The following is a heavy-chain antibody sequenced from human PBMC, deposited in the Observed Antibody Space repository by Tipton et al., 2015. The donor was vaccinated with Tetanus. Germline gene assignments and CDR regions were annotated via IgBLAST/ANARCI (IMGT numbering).Heavy chain of an antibody. CDR3: ARGGQLRFLAWMFPTWFHP. D-gene: IGHD3-3*01. V-gene: IGHV3-7*03. CDR2: IKEDGSEK. Sequence: SLRLSCTASGFTFSSYWMSWVRQTPGKGLEWVANIKEDGSEKYYVDSVKGRFTISRDNAKNSLLLEMSSLRVEDTAVYFCARGGQLRFLAWMFPTWFHPWGQGTLVSVSS. CDR1: GFTFSSYW. J-gene: IGHJ5*02.